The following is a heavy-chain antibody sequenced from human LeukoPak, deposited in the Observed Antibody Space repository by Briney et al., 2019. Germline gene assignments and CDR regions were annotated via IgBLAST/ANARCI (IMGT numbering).Heavy chain of an antibody. Sequence: GGSLRLSCGASGFIFRNYAMSWVRQAPGEGLEWVSGISDNGGGRYYADSVKGRFTISRDNSKNMLYLQMNSLRAEDTAVYYCARGGVVPAANFDYWGQGTLVTVSS. CDR3: ARGGVVPAANFDY. J-gene: IGHJ4*02. V-gene: IGHV3-23*01. CDR1: GFIFRNYA. D-gene: IGHD2-2*01. CDR2: ISDNGGGR.